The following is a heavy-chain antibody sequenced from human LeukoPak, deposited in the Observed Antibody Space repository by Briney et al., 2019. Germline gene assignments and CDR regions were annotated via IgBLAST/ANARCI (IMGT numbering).Heavy chain of an antibody. Sequence: PGGSLRLSCAASGFTFSSYAMSWVRQAPGKGLERVSAISAGGGSTYYGDSVKGRFTISRDNSKNTLYLQMNSLRAEDTAIYYCAKESANWGYNWFDPWGQGTLVTVSS. CDR2: ISAGGGST. CDR3: AKESANWGYNWFDP. CDR1: GFTFSSYA. D-gene: IGHD7-27*01. J-gene: IGHJ5*02. V-gene: IGHV3-23*01.